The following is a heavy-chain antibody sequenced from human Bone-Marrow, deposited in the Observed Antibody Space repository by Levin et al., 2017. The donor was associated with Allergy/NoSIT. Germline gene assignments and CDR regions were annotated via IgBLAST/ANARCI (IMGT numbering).Heavy chain of an antibody. D-gene: IGHD2-15*01. V-gene: IGHV3-66*01. CDR1: GFTVSSNY. J-gene: IGHJ4*02. Sequence: PGGSLRLSCAASGFTVSSNYMSWVRQAPGKGLEWVSVIYSGGSTYYADSVKGRFTISRDNSKNTLYLQMNSLRAEDTAVYYCAREVVRPLVGLDYWGQGTLVTVSS. CDR3: AREVVRPLVGLDY. CDR2: IYSGGST.